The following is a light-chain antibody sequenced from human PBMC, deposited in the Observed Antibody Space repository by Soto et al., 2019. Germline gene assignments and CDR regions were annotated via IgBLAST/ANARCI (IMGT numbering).Light chain of an antibody. Sequence: QSVLTQPASVSGSPGQSITISCTGTSSDVGSYNLVSWYQQHPGKAPKLMIYEVSKRPSGVSNRFSGSKSGNTASLTISGLQAEDEADYYCSSYAGSSTVYVFGTGTKLTVL. CDR3: SSYAGSSTVYV. V-gene: IGLV2-23*02. CDR2: EVS. J-gene: IGLJ1*01. CDR1: SSDVGSYNL.